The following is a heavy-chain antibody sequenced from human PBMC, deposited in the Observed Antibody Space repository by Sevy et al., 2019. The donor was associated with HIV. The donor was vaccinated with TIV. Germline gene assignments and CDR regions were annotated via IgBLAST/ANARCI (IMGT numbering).Heavy chain of an antibody. CDR3: ARSISWYASFDS. J-gene: IGHJ4*02. V-gene: IGHV1-69*13. CDR2: IIPLLGTP. CDR1: GRNFNNYA. D-gene: IGHD6-13*01. Sequence: ASVKVSCKASGRNFNNYAISWVRQAPGQGLEWMGGIIPLLGTPYYVQKFQGRVTITAYESTRTAYMELSSLRSEDTAVYYCARSISWYASFDSWGQGTLVTVSS.